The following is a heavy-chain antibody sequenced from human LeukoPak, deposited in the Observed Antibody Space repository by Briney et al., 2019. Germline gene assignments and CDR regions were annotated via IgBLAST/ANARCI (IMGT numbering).Heavy chain of an antibody. J-gene: IGHJ4*02. D-gene: IGHD3-22*01. Sequence: GASVKVPCKASGGTFSSYAISWVRQAPGQGLEWMGRIIPIFGTANYAQKFQGRVTITTDESTSTAYMELSSLRSEDTAVYYCARAVHYDSSGYTLTPYFDYWGQGTLVTVSS. CDR2: IIPIFGTA. CDR1: GGTFSSYA. CDR3: ARAVHYDSSGYTLTPYFDY. V-gene: IGHV1-69*05.